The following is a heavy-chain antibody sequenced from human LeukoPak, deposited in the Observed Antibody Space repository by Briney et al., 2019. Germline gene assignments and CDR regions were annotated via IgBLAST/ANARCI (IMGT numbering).Heavy chain of an antibody. J-gene: IGHJ4*02. D-gene: IGHD2-2*01. Sequence: SETLSLTCTVSGGSISNYYWGWIRQPPGKGLEWIGSIYYSGSTYYNPSLKSRVTISVDTSKNQFSLKLSSVTAADTAVYYCAVPAAGGIDYWGQGTLVTVSS. V-gene: IGHV4-39*07. CDR1: GGSISNYY. CDR2: IYYSGST. CDR3: AVPAAGGIDY.